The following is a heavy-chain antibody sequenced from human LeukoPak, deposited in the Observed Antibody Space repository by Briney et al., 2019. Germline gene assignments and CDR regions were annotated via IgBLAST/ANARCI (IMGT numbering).Heavy chain of an antibody. CDR2: ISSSSSYI. CDR1: GFTFSSYS. CDR3: ARDRVDPVFDY. V-gene: IGHV3-21*01. Sequence: GGSLRLSCAASGFTFSSYSMNWLRQAPGKGLEWVSSISSSSSYIYYADSVKGRITISRDNAKNSLYLQMNSLRAEDTAVYYCARDRVDPVFDYWGQGTLVTVPS. D-gene: IGHD3-10*01. J-gene: IGHJ4*02.